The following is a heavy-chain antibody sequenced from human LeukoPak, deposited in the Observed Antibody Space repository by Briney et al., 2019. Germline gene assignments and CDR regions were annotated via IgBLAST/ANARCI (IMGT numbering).Heavy chain of an antibody. D-gene: IGHD2-15*01. CDR3: ARAFLVGYSPEEYFFDY. CDR2: IYHSGNT. Sequence: SETLSLTCTVSGYSISSGYHWGWIRQPPGRGLEWIGSIYHSGNTYYNPSLKSRVTISVDTSKNQFSLKLNSVTAADTAVYYCARAFLVGYSPEEYFFDYWGQGNLVTVSS. CDR1: GYSISSGYH. J-gene: IGHJ4*02. V-gene: IGHV4-38-2*02.